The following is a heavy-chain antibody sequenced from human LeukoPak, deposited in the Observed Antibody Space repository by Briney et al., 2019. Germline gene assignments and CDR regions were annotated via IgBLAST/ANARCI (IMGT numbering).Heavy chain of an antibody. Sequence: SETLSLTCNVLGGSISGYYWSWIRQPPGKGLEWIGYIYYSGSTNYNPSLKSRVTISVDTSKNQFSLKLSSVTAADTAVYYCASMIVQNPDAFDTWGQGTMVTVSS. CDR2: IYYSGST. D-gene: IGHD3-22*01. CDR3: ASMIVQNPDAFDT. J-gene: IGHJ3*02. V-gene: IGHV4-59*01. CDR1: GGSISGYY.